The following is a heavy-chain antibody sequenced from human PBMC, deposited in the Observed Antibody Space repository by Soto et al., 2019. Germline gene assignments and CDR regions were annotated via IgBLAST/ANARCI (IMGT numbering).Heavy chain of an antibody. CDR2: ISGSGDST. V-gene: IGHV3-23*01. D-gene: IGHD3-10*01. CDR3: AKGASSGSFDY. J-gene: IGHJ4*02. Sequence: EVQLLESGGGLVQPGGSLRLSCAASGFTFSTYVMIWVRQAPGKGLEWVSAISGSGDSTYYADSVKGRFTISRDNSKNTLYVQMNSLRAEDTAVYYCAKGASSGSFDYWGQGTLVTVSS. CDR1: GFTFSTYV.